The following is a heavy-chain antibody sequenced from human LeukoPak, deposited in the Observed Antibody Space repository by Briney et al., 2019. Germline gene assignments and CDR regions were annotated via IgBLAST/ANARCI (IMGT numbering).Heavy chain of an antibody. CDR1: GFTFAKAW. Sequence: GGSLRLSCATSGFTFAKAWMNWVRQAPGKGLEWVGRIKSKSDGGTTDDATPVKGRFTISRDDSKNTLYLQMNSLKTEDTAVYYCTTENGYYRTPIDFWGQGTLVTVSS. CDR3: TTENGYYRTPIDF. V-gene: IGHV3-15*07. D-gene: IGHD5-18*01. J-gene: IGHJ4*02. CDR2: IKSKSDGGTT.